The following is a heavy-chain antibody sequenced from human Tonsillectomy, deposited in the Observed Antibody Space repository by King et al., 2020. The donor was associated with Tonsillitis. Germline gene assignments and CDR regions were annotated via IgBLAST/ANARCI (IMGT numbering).Heavy chain of an antibody. CDR2: ISASGGTT. CDR1: GFSFSTYP. D-gene: IGHD2-15*01. J-gene: IGHJ4*02. CDR3: VKEERCSGGRCYTIPFFDH. Sequence: VQLVESGGGLVQPGGSLRLSCEASGFSFSTYPMSWGRRAPGEGLEWVSAISASGGTTYYADSVTGRFTVSRDNFQNTVYLQINSLRAEDAAIFYCVKEERCSGGRCYTIPFFDHWGQGTLVTV. V-gene: IGHV3-23*04.